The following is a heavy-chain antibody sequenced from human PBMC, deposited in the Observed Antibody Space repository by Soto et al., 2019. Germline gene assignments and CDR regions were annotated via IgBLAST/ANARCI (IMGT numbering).Heavy chain of an antibody. CDR2: IYPADSDT. Sequence: EVQLVQSAAEVKKPGESLKISCQGSGYSFTSYWIGWVRQMPGKGLGWMGIIYPADSDTRYSPSFQGQVTISADVSISTVYLQWTSLKASDTAVYYCARRHMPSSSYYFYYYMDVWGKGTTVTVSS. CDR3: ARRHMPSSSYYFYYYMDV. J-gene: IGHJ6*03. D-gene: IGHD2-2*01. V-gene: IGHV5-51*03. CDR1: GYSFTSYW.